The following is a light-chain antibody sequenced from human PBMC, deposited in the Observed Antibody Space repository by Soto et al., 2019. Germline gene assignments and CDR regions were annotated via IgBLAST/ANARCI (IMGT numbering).Light chain of an antibody. CDR3: QQYVSSPRT. V-gene: IGKV3-20*01. CDR1: QTVYNGY. CDR2: GAS. J-gene: IGKJ1*01. Sequence: ENVLTQSPGTLSLSPGERATLSCRASQTVYNGYLAWYQQKPGQAPRLLIYGASSRATGIPDRFSGSGSGTDFTLTISSLEPEDFAVYFCQQYVSSPRTFGQWTKVEIK.